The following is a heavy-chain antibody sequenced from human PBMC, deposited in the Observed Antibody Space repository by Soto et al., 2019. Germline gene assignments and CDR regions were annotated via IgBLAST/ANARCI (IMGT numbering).Heavy chain of an antibody. CDR2: IMPIFRAP. Sequence: QVQLVQSGAEVKKPGSSVKVSCKASGGAFSDYAFSWVRQAPGQGLEWLGGIMPIFRAPDYAQKFQGSVTITADEFTRTAYMEMNSLRSEDTAVYYCASWLKGPVIGNYSYGIDVWGQGTTVTVS. CDR1: GGAFSDYA. D-gene: IGHD3-16*02. CDR3: ASWLKGPVIGNYSYGIDV. V-gene: IGHV1-69*12. J-gene: IGHJ6*02.